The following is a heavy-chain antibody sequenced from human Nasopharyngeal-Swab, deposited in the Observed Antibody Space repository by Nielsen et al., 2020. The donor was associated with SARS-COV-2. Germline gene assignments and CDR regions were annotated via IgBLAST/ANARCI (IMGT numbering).Heavy chain of an antibody. CDR3: GAYYYGSGTDFDY. J-gene: IGHJ4*02. Sequence: GESLKISCSASGFTFISYAMHWVRQAPGKGLEYVSAVTSNGGSTYYADSVKGRFTISRDNPKNTLYLQMSSLRAEDTAVYYCGAYYYGSGTDFDYWGQGTLVTVSS. V-gene: IGHV3-64D*06. D-gene: IGHD3-10*01. CDR1: GFTFISYA. CDR2: VTSNGGST.